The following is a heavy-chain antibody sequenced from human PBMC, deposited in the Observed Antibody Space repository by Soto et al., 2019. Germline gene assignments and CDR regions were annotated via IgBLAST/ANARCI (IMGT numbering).Heavy chain of an antibody. CDR2: IYYSGST. D-gene: IGHD2-15*01. CDR3: ARHGAHCSGGSCYSEFANGAFDI. Sequence: PSETLSLTCTVSGGSISSSSYYWGWIRQPPGKGLEWIGSIYYSGSTYYNPSLKSRVTISVDTSKNQFSLKLSSVTAADTAVYYCARHGAHCSGGSCYSEFANGAFDIWGQGTMVTVSS. J-gene: IGHJ3*02. CDR1: GGSISSSSYY. V-gene: IGHV4-39*01.